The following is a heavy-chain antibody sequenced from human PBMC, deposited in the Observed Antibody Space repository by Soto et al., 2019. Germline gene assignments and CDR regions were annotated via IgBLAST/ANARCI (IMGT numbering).Heavy chain of an antibody. CDR3: AHRGYCGGATCAYFQH. D-gene: IGHD2-15*01. CDR2: IYWDDDK. J-gene: IGHJ1*01. Sequence: PGPKLGNPTQTLTLTCTFSGFSFSTSGVGVGWIRQPPGKALEWLALIYWDDDKRYSPSLKSRLTITKDTSKNQVVLTINNMDPVDTATYYCAHRGYCGGATCAYFQHWGQGTLVTVSS. V-gene: IGHV2-5*02. CDR1: GFSFSTSGVG.